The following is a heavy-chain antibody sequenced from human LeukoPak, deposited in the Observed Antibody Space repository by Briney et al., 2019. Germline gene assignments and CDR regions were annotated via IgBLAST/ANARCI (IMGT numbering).Heavy chain of an antibody. D-gene: IGHD3-10*01. V-gene: IGHV1-46*01. CDR1: GYTFTSYY. Sequence: ASVKGSCKASGYTFTSYYLHWVRQAPGQRLEGMGKINPSGGSTSYAQKFQGRVTMTRDTSTSTVYMELSSLRSEDTAVYYCARSLKGVNYGSGSYLDYWGQGTLVTVSS. CDR2: INPSGGST. J-gene: IGHJ4*02. CDR3: ARSLKGVNYGSGSYLDY.